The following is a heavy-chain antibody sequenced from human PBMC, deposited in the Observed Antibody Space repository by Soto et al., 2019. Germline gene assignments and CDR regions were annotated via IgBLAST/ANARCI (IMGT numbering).Heavy chain of an antibody. Sequence: PGGSWRDPWPASGLTSRTSELHGSRQLPGKGREWVAVISYDGSNKYYADSVKGRFTISRDNSNNTLYLQMNSLRAEDTAVYYCAKPIIAVAGPGSVSYSGQGSLVLVSS. CDR3: AKPIIAVAGPGSVSY. CDR2: ISYDGSNK. J-gene: IGHJ4*02. D-gene: IGHD6-19*01. CDR1: GLTSRTSE. V-gene: IGHV3-30*18.